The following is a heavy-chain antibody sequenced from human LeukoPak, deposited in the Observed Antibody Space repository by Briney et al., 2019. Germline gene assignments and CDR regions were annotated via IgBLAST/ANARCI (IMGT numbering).Heavy chain of an antibody. CDR3: ATFGSGSYKFDP. D-gene: IGHD3-10*01. Sequence: GGSLRLSCAASGFTFSDSYMAWIRQGPGKGLECVAYIGTTIYYADSVKGRFTISRDNAKKSVYLQMNSLRAEDTAVYYCATFGSGSYKFDPWGQGTLVTVSS. CDR1: GFTFSDSY. J-gene: IGHJ5*02. V-gene: IGHV3-11*04. CDR2: IGTTI.